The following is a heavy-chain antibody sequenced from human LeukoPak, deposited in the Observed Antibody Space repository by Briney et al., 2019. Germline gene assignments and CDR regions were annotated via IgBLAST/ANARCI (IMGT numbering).Heavy chain of an antibody. CDR2: INHSGST. D-gene: IGHD3-22*01. CDR3: ARVGGYYDSSGYYGVLDY. Sequence: PSETLSLTCAVYGGSFSGYYWSWIRQPPGKGLEWIGEINHSGSTNYNPSLKSRVTISVDTSKNQFSLKLSSVTAADTAVYYCARVGGYYDSSGYYGVLDYWGQGTLVTVSS. V-gene: IGHV4-34*01. CDR1: GGSFSGYY. J-gene: IGHJ4*02.